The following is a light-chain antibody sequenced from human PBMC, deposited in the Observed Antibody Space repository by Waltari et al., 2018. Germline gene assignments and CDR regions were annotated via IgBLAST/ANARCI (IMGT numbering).Light chain of an antibody. Sequence: QSALTQPASVSGSPGQSITISCTGFNSNVGSYNLVSWYQKHPCKAPKLLIYEGNRRPSGVSNRFSGSKSDNTASLTLSGLQAEDEADYYCCSNVGSSVFFGGGTKLTVL. J-gene: IGLJ2*01. CDR3: CSNVGSSVF. CDR1: NSNVGSYNL. V-gene: IGLV2-23*03. CDR2: EGN.